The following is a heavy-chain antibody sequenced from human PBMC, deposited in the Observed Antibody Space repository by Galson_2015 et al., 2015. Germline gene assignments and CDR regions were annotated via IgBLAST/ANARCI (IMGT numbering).Heavy chain of an antibody. J-gene: IGHJ4*02. CDR1: GGTFSSYA. D-gene: IGHD3-22*01. V-gene: IGHV1-69*13. Sequence: SVKVSCKGSGGTFSSYAISWVRQAPGQGLEGMGGIIHIFGKANYAQKFQGRVTITADESTSTAYMELSSLRSEDTAVYYCARSTYYYDSSGYYKDGRFDYWCQGTLVTVSS. CDR3: ARSTYYYDSSGYYKDGRFDY. CDR2: IIHIFGKA.